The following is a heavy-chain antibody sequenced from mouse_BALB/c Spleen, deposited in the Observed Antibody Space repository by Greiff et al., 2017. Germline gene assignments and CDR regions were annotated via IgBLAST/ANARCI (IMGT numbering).Heavy chain of an antibody. J-gene: IGHJ4*01. Sequence: LQESGAELVRPGVSVKISCKGSGYTFTDYAMHWVKQSHAKSLEWIGVISTYYGDASYNQKFKGKATMTVDKSSSTAYMELARLTSEDSAIYYCAREEVIIPMDYWGQGTSVTVSS. CDR1: GYTFTDYA. CDR2: ISTYYGDA. D-gene: IGHD2-4*01. CDR3: AREEVIIPMDY. V-gene: IGHV1S137*01.